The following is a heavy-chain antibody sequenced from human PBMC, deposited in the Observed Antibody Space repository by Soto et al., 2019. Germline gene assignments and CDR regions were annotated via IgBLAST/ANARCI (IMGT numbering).Heavy chain of an antibody. D-gene: IGHD5-18*01. J-gene: IGHJ5*02. V-gene: IGHV1-8*02. CDR3: ARMESFGSLNWFDP. CDR1: GYTFTNND. CDR2: MNPGSGDT. Sequence: SSVKVSCKASGYTFTNNDVSWVRRATGQGLEWMGWMNPGSGDTGYAQKFQGRVTMTRDISIATAYMELNSLTSEDTAIYYCARMESFGSLNWFDPWGQGTLVTVSS.